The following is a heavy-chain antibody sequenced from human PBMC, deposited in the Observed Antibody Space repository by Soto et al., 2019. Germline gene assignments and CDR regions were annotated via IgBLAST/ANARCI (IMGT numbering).Heavy chain of an antibody. J-gene: IGHJ5*02. CDR3: AHRHCTNGVCYDPRFWFDP. Sequence: QITLKESGPTLVKPTQPLTLTCTFSGFSLSTSGVGVGWIRQPPAKALEWLALIYWDDDKRYSPSLKSRLTITQDTSNNQVVLTMTNMDPVDTATYYCAHRHCTNGVCYDPRFWFDPWGQGNMVTVSS. CDR2: IYWDDDK. D-gene: IGHD2-8*01. CDR1: GFSLSTSGVG. V-gene: IGHV2-5*02.